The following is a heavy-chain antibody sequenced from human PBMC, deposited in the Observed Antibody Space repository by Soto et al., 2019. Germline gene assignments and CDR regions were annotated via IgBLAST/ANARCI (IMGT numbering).Heavy chain of an antibody. V-gene: IGHV1-69*13. Sequence: ASVKVSCKASGGTFSSYAISWVRQAPGQGLEWMGGIIPIFGTANYAQKFQGRVTITADESTSTAYMELSSLRSEDTAVYYCARDTRTVAGTVFSDYWGQGTLVTVSS. CDR3: ARDTRTVAGTVFSDY. CDR1: GGTFSSYA. D-gene: IGHD6-19*01. CDR2: IIPIFGTA. J-gene: IGHJ4*02.